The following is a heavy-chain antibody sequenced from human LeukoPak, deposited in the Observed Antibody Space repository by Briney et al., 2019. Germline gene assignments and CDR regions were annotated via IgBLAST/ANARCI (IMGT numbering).Heavy chain of an antibody. CDR3: ARGGYSGSDWTT. Sequence: SGTLSLTCAVSGGSISSSNWWSWVRQPPGKGLEWIGYIYHSGDTRYNPSLKSRVTISVDTSKSQFSLKVSSVTAADTAVYYCARGGYSGSDWTTWGQGTLVTVSS. V-gene: IGHV4-4*02. CDR2: IYHSGDT. J-gene: IGHJ5*02. D-gene: IGHD5-12*01. CDR1: GGSISSSNW.